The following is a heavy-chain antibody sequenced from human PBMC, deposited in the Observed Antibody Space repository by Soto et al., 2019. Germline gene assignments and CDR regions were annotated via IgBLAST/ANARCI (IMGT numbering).Heavy chain of an antibody. CDR1: GFTFSSYG. CDR2: ISYDGSNK. J-gene: IGHJ4*02. CDR3: AKAKGGYYDSSGPPGY. V-gene: IGHV3-30*18. D-gene: IGHD3-22*01. Sequence: VQLLESGGGLVQPGGSLRLSCAASGFTFSSYGMHWVRQAPGKGLEWVAVISYDGSNKYYADSVKGRFTISRDNSKNTLYLQMNSLRAEDTAVYYCAKAKGGYYDSSGPPGYWGQGTLVTVSS.